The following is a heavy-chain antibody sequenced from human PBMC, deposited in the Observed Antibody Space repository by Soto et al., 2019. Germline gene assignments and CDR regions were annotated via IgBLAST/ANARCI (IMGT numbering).Heavy chain of an antibody. CDR2: IRSRDSDYAT. CDR3: TTYGNSSKGFEY. D-gene: IGHD6-6*01. Sequence: EVQLVESGGGLVHPGGSLKLSCAVSGFTFSGSVMHWVRQAPGKGLEWLGRIRSRDSDYATSYAESVKGRVTISRDDSKNTEYLQVTSMKSEDTALYYCTTYGNSSKGFEYWGQGTLVTVS. J-gene: IGHJ4*02. CDR1: GFTFSGSV. V-gene: IGHV3-73*01.